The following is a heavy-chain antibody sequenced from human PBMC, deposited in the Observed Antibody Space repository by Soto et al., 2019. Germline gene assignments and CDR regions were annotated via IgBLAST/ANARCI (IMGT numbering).Heavy chain of an antibody. D-gene: IGHD4-4*01. Sequence: SETLSLTCTVSGGSISTSTYYWGWIRQPPGKGLEWIGNIYYGGNSGRTYYNPSLKSRVTISVDTSKNQFSLKLSSVTAADTAVYYCARTRTVAYYYGMDVWGQGTTVT. V-gene: IGHV4-39*01. CDR2: IYYGGNSGRT. J-gene: IGHJ6*02. CDR3: ARTRTVAYYYGMDV. CDR1: GGSISTSTYY.